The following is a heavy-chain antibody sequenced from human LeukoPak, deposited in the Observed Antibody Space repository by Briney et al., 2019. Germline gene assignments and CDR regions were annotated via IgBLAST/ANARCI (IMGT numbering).Heavy chain of an antibody. CDR2: IYPGDSDT. CDR3: ARQGYSSSWYGYYYYYMDV. V-gene: IGHV5-51*01. J-gene: IGHJ6*03. CDR1: GYSFTNNW. D-gene: IGHD6-13*01. Sequence: GESLKISCKGSGYSFTNNWIAWVRQMPGKGLEWMGIIYPGDSDTRYSPSFQGQVTISADKSISTAYLQWSSLKASDTAMYYCARQGYSSSWYGYYYYYMDVWGKGTTVTVSS.